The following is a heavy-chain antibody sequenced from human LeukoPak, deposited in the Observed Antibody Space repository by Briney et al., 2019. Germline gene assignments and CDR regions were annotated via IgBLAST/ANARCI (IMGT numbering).Heavy chain of an antibody. V-gene: IGHV3-30-3*01. CDR3: TRAKRGPFDY. CDR1: GFTFSNYA. CDR2: VSFDGSKI. Sequence: GGSLRLSCAASGFTFSNYAIHWVRQAPGKGLDWVAVVSFDGSKIYYADSVKGRFTISRDNSKNTLYLQMNTLRPDDTAVYYCTRAKRGPFDYWGQGTLVTVSS. J-gene: IGHJ4*01.